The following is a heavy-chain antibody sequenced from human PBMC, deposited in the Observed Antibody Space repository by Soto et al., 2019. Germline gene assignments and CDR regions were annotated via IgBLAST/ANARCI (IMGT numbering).Heavy chain of an antibody. V-gene: IGHV4-34*01. CDR3: VRLYRTPNYYGSGSYYASHHGMDV. J-gene: IGHJ6*02. Sequence: SETLSLTCAVYGGSFSGYSWSGVRQPPGKGLEWMGEINHSGSTNYNPSLKSRVTISVDTSKNQFSLKLSSVTAADTAVYYCVRLYRTPNYYGSGSYYASHHGMDVWGQGTRVTVSS. CDR1: GGSFSGYS. CDR2: INHSGST. D-gene: IGHD3-10*01.